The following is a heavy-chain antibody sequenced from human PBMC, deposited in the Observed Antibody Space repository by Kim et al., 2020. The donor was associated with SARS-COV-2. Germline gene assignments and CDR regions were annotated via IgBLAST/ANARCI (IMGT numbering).Heavy chain of an antibody. J-gene: IGHJ6*01. CDR3: ARDGRGMCGIGV. Sequence: GGSLRLSCAASGFTFSSYGMNWVRQAPGKGLEWVSVIISVGSNKYYADSVKGRFIFSRDNSKTTLFLQMNSLRAEDTVLYCCARDGRGMCGIGVWGLGTT. CDR1: GFTFSSYG. CDR2: IISVGSNK. V-gene: IGHV3-30-3*01.